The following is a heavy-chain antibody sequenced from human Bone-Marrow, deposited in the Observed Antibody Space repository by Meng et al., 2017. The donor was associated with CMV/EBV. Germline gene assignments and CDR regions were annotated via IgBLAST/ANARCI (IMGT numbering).Heavy chain of an antibody. V-gene: IGHV3-23*01. J-gene: IGHJ4*02. CDR3: AKDQEGDYFDY. Sequence: GESLRLSCAASGFTFSSYAMSWVRQAPGKGLEWVSAISGSGGSTYYADSVKDRFTISRDNSKNTLYLQMNSLRAEDTAVYYCAKDQEGDYFDYWGQGTLVTVSS. CDR1: GFTFSSYA. CDR2: ISGSGGST.